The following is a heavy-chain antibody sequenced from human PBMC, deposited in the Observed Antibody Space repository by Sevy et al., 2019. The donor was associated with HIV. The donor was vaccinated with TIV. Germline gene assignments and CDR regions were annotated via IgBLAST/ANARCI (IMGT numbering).Heavy chain of an antibody. D-gene: IGHD3-10*01. V-gene: IGHV3-74*01. CDR3: ARLVRGQGGYHGMDV. CDR1: GFTFSSYW. J-gene: IGHJ6*02. Sequence: GGSLRLSCAASGFTFSSYWMHWVRQAPGKGLVWVSRINSDGSSTSYADSVKGRFTISRDNAKNTLYLQMNSLRAEDTAVYYCARLVRGQGGYHGMDVWGQGTTVTVSS. CDR2: INSDGSST.